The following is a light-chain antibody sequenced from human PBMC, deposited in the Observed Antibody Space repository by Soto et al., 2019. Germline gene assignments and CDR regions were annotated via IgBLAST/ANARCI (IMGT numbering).Light chain of an antibody. V-gene: IGLV3-1*01. CDR1: KLGDKY. CDR3: QAWDSSSAGV. Sequence: SYELTKPPSVSVSPGQTATITCSGDKLGDKYACWYQQRPGQSPVLVIYQDTKRPSGIPERFSASNSGNTATLTISGTQTFDEADYYCQAWDSSSAGVFGGGTKLTVL. J-gene: IGLJ2*01. CDR2: QDT.